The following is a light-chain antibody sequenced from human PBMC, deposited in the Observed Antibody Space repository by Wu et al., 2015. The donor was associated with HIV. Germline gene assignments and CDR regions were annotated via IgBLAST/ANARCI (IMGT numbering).Light chain of an antibody. V-gene: IGKV3-20*01. Sequence: EIVLTQSPGTLSLSPGERATLSCRASQSVSNTYLAWYQQKPGQAPRLLIYGTYSRATGIPDRFSGSASGRDFTLTINRLETEDFAVYYCQHYGTSPQVTFGGGTKVEIK. CDR1: QSVSNTY. J-gene: IGKJ4*01. CDR3: QHYGTSPQVT. CDR2: GTY.